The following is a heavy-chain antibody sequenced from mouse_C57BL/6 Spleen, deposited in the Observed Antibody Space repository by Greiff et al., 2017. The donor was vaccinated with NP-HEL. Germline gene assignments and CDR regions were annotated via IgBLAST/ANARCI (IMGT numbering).Heavy chain of an antibody. CDR1: GYAFSSSW. D-gene: IGHD2-3*01. Sequence: VKLMESGPELVKPGASVKISCKASGYAFSSSWMNWVKQRPGKGLEWIGRIYPGDGDTNYNGKFKGKATLTAAKSSSTSYMQLRSLTTEDSAVYVCERRDGGPDYFDYWGQGTTLTVAS. CDR3: ERRDGGPDYFDY. V-gene: IGHV1-82*01. CDR2: IYPGDGDT. J-gene: IGHJ2*01.